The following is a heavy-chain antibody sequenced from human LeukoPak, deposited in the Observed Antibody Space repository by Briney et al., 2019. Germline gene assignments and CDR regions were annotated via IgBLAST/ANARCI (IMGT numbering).Heavy chain of an antibody. CDR3: ARATNGGSYSY. D-gene: IGHD1-26*01. V-gene: IGHV3-23*01. Sequence: GGSLRLSCAASGFTFSNYAMSWVRQAPGKGLEWVSAISGSGGSTYYADSVKGRFTISRDNSKNTLYLQMNSLRAEDTAVYYCARATNGGSYSYWGQGTLVTVSS. J-gene: IGHJ4*02. CDR2: ISGSGGST. CDR1: GFTFSNYA.